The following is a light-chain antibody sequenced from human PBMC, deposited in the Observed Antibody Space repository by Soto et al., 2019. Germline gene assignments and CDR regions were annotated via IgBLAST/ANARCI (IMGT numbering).Light chain of an antibody. CDR3: QQYNNWPWT. Sequence: EIVMTQSPATLSVSPGGRATLSCRASQSISDTLAWYQQKPGQAHRLLIHGASTRATGFPARFSGSGSGTDLTITISSLQSEDFEVYYCQQYNNWPWTFGQGTKVDIK. V-gene: IGKV3-15*01. CDR2: GAS. CDR1: QSISDT. J-gene: IGKJ1*01.